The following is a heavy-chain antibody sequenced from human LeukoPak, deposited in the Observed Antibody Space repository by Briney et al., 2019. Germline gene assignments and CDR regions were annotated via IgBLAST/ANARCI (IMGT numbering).Heavy chain of an antibody. J-gene: IGHJ4*02. V-gene: IGHV3-30*18. CDR3: AKHMYLRGVSPFDY. D-gene: IGHD3-10*01. CDR2: ISYDGSNK. Sequence: GRSLRLSCAASGFTFSSYGMHWVRQAPGKGLEWVAVISYDGSNKYYADSVKGRFTISRDNSKNTLYLQMNSLRAEDTAVYYCAKHMYLRGVSPFDYWGQGTLVTVSS. CDR1: GFTFSSYG.